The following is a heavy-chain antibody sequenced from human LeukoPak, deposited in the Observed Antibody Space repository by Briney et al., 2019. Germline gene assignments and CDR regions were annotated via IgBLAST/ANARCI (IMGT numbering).Heavy chain of an antibody. V-gene: IGHV4-39*07. CDR2: IYYSGST. CDR3: ARAFVVRGVITIPPSYFDY. CDR1: GGSISSSSYY. J-gene: IGHJ4*02. Sequence: SETLSLTCTVSGGSISSSSYYWGWIRQPPGKGLEWIGSIYYSGSTYYNPSLKSRVTISVDTSKNQFSLKLSSVTAADTAVYYCARAFVVRGVITIPPSYFDYWGQGTLVTVSS. D-gene: IGHD3-10*01.